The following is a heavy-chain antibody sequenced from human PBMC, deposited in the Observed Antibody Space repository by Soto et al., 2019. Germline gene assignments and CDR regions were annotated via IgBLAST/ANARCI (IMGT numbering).Heavy chain of an antibody. V-gene: IGHV3-66*01. D-gene: IGHD6-19*01. Sequence: PGGSLRLSCAASGFTFTTYAMAWVRQAPGKGPEWVSVIYSGDTTYYADSVKGRFIISRDKSKDTLYLQMNSLRAEDTAVYYCARVDSGWYYFDYWGQGALVTVSS. CDR1: GFTFTTYA. CDR2: IYSGDTT. J-gene: IGHJ4*02. CDR3: ARVDSGWYYFDY.